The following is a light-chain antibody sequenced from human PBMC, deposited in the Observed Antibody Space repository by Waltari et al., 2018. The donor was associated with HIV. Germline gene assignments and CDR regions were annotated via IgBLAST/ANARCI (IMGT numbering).Light chain of an antibody. J-gene: IGLJ1*01. V-gene: IGLV1-44*01. Sequence: QSVLTQTPSASGTPGQRVIVSCSGSGPNIGADTVNWYQQLPGAAPRLLSPSLDQRPSGVPDRFSGSKSGASASLAISGLQSEDEADYYCAAWDDSLNAYVFGGGTKVTVL. CDR3: AAWDDSLNAYV. CDR1: GPNIGADT. CDR2: SLD.